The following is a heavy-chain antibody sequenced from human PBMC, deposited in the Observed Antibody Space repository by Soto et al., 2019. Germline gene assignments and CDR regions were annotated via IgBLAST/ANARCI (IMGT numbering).Heavy chain of an antibody. CDR3: ERDYFGGTPLSALNI. Sequence: SETLSLTCTVSGGSISSYYWSWIRQPPGKGLEWIGYIFYIGSTNYNPSLKSRVTISVDTSKNQFSLKLSSVTAADTAVYYCERDYFGGTPLSALNIWGQGTLVIVSS. D-gene: IGHD2-15*01. J-gene: IGHJ3*02. V-gene: IGHV4-59*01. CDR1: GGSISSYY. CDR2: IFYIGST.